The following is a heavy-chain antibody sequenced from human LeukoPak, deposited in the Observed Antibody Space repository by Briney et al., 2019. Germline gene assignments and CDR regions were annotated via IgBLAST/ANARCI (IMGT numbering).Heavy chain of an antibody. J-gene: IGHJ4*02. CDR2: ITHNGNAK. CDR3: ARAGYYFDSSIYYRAFFDY. Sequence: ASVKVSCKASGYTFTDRYIYWVRQAPGQGLEWMAGITHNGNAKNSAQKFQDGVTITGDTSISTAYMELNSLRSDDTAVYYCARAGYYFDSSIYYRAFFDYWGQGTLVTVSS. V-gene: IGHV1-2*02. CDR1: GYTFTDRY. D-gene: IGHD3-22*01.